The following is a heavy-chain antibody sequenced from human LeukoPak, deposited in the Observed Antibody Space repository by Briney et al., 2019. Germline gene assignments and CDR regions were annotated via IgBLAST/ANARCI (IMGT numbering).Heavy chain of an antibody. CDR2: IYTGGST. D-gene: IGHD2-2*02. V-gene: IGHV3-53*01. CDR3: ARGRGLIPED. J-gene: IGHJ4*02. Sequence: GGSLRLSCAASGFTVSSSFLSWVRQAPGKGLEWVSVIYTGGSTYYADSVKGRFTISRDNSKNALYPQMNSPRAEDPAVYYCARGRGLIPEDWGQGTLVTVSS. CDR1: GFTVSSSF.